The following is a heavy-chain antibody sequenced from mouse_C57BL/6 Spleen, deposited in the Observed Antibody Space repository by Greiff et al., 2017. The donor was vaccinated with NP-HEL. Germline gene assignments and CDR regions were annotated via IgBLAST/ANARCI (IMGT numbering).Heavy chain of an antibody. Sequence: VKLMESGPELVKPGASVKISCKASGYAFSSSWMNWVKQRPGKGLEWIGRIYPGDGDTNYNGKFKGKATLTADKSSSTAYMQLSSLTSEDSAVYFCARSYYGGFYAMDYWGQGTSVTVSS. CDR2: IYPGDGDT. CDR3: ARSYYGGFYAMDY. CDR1: GYAFSSSW. V-gene: IGHV1-82*01. J-gene: IGHJ4*01. D-gene: IGHD1-1*02.